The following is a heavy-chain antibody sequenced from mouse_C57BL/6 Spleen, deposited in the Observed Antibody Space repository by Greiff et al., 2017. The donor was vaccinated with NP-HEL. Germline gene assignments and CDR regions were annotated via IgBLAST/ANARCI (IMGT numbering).Heavy chain of an antibody. V-gene: IGHV14-3*01. D-gene: IGHD1-1*01. Sequence: EVQLQQSVAELVRPGASVKLSCTASGFNIKNTYMHWVKQRPEQGLEWIGRIDPANGNTKYAPEFQGKAPITADSSSKTAYLQLSSLTSEDTAIYYCAREGRGSSYDWYFDVWGTGTSVTVST. J-gene: IGHJ1*03. CDR3: AREGRGSSYDWYFDV. CDR1: GFNIKNTY. CDR2: IDPANGNT.